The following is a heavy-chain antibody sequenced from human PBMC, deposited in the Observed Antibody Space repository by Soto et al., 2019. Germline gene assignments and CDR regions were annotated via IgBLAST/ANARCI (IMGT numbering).Heavy chain of an antibody. J-gene: IGHJ4*02. CDR1: GFSLSTSGVG. D-gene: IGHD3-16*01. CDR3: AHSDSRRFLDS. Sequence: QITLNESGPTVVRPTETLTLTCRFSGFSLSTSGVGVSWIRQPPGKALEWLAVIYWDDDKRYSPSLKNRLTITKDTSKNQVVLTLTTMDPVDTATYYCAHSDSRRFLDSWGQGTLVTVSS. V-gene: IGHV2-5*02. CDR2: IYWDDDK.